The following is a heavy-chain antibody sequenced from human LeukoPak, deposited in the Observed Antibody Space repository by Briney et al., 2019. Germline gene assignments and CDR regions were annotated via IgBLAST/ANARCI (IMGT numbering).Heavy chain of an antibody. CDR3: ARDSLKERINWFDP. Sequence: ASVKVSCTASGGTFSSYAISWVRQAPGQGLEWMGGIIPIFGTANYAQKFQGRVTITADESTSTAYMELSSLRSEDTAVYYCARDSLKERINWFDPWGQGTLVTVSS. CDR1: GGTFSSYA. V-gene: IGHV1-69*13. J-gene: IGHJ5*02. CDR2: IIPIFGTA. D-gene: IGHD1-26*01.